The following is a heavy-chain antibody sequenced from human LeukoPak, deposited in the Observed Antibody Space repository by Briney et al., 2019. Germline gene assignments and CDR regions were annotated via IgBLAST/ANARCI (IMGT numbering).Heavy chain of an antibody. V-gene: IGHV3-7*01. D-gene: IGHD4-17*01. CDR3: ARDKSYGDSTDY. CDR1: GFTLSSYA. Sequence: GGSLRLSCAASGFTLSSYAMTWVRQAPGKGLEWVANIKQDGSEKYYVDSVKGRFTISRDNAKKSLYLQMNSLRAEDTAVYYCARDKSYGDSTDYWGQGTLVTVSS. CDR2: IKQDGSEK. J-gene: IGHJ4*02.